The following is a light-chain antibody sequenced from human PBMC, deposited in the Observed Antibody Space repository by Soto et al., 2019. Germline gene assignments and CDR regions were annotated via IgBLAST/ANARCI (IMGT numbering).Light chain of an antibody. J-gene: IGKJ1*01. V-gene: IGKV3-20*01. CDR1: QSVSSSY. CDR3: QQYGSSSWT. Sequence: GERATLSCRASQSVSSSYLAWYQQKPGQAPRLLIYGTSSRATATPDRFSGSGSGTDFTLTISRLEPEDFAVYYCQQYGSSSWTFGQGTKVDIK. CDR2: GTS.